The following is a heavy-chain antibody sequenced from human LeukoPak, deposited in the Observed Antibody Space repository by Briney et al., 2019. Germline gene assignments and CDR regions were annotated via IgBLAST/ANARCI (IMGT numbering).Heavy chain of an antibody. CDR3: ARAPMPRYYDFWSGYCTKVNNPGGMDV. V-gene: IGHV7-4-1*02. J-gene: IGHJ6*02. D-gene: IGHD3-3*01. Sequence: PVASVNVSCKASGYTFTSYAMNWVRQAPGQGLEWMGWINTNTGNPTYAQGFTGRFVFSLDTSVSTAYLQISSLKAEDTAVYYCARAPMPRYYDFWSGYCTKVNNPGGMDVWGQGTTVTVSS. CDR2: INTNTGNP. CDR1: GYTFTSYA.